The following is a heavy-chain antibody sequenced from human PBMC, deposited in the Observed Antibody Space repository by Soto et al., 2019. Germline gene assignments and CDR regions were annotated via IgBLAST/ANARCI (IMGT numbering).Heavy chain of an antibody. D-gene: IGHD5-18*01. CDR1: GYTFTIYA. V-gene: IGHV1-3*01. J-gene: IGHJ4*02. Sequence: QVQLVQSGAEVKKPGASVKVSCKASGYTFTIYAMHWVRQAPGQRLEWMGWINAGNGNTKYSQKFQGRDTITRDTSASTAYMELSSLRSEDTAVYYCARGLNGYLHYFDYWGQGTLVTVSS. CDR3: ARGLNGYLHYFDY. CDR2: INAGNGNT.